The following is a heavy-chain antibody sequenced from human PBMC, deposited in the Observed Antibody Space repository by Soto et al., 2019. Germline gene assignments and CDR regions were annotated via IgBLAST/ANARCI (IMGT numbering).Heavy chain of an antibody. J-gene: IGHJ4*02. CDR3: ARDFSSIRPRDY. Sequence: EVQMLESGGGLVQPGGNLRLSCAASGFTCSSYAISWVRQAPGKGLEWVSAISGSGGSTYYADSVKGRFTVSRDNTKNTLDLQMKSQRPEDTAVYYLARDFSSIRPRDYWGQGTLVTVSS. D-gene: IGHD6-6*01. CDR1: GFTCSSYA. V-gene: IGHV3-23*01. CDR2: ISGSGGST.